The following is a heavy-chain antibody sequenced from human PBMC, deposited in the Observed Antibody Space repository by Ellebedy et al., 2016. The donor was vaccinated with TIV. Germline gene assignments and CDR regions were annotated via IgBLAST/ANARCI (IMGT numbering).Heavy chain of an antibody. CDR2: INDDGSTT. Sequence: GESLKISCAASGFTFSTYWMLWVRQVPGKGLVWISHINDDGSTTTYADSVKGRFTISRDNAKNTLFLQMHSLRVEDTSVYYCARVRQDYDYYYYYMDVWGKGTTVTVSS. J-gene: IGHJ6*03. D-gene: IGHD4-17*01. CDR1: GFTFSTYW. V-gene: IGHV3-74*01. CDR3: ARVRQDYDYYYYYMDV.